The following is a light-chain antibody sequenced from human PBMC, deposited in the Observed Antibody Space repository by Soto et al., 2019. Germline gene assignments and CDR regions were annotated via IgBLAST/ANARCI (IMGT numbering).Light chain of an antibody. CDR3: QQYGISQNT. CDR2: GAS. V-gene: IGKV3-20*01. CDR1: QSLTTNY. Sequence: EIVLTQSPGTLSLSPGERVTLSCRASQSLTTNYLAWYQQKPGQAPRLLIYGASNRATGIPDRFTGSGSGTDFTLTISRLEPEDFAVYYCQQYGISQNTFGQGTKLEIK. J-gene: IGKJ2*01.